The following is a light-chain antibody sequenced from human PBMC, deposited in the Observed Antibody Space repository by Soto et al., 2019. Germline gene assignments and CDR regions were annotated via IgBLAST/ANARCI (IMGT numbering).Light chain of an antibody. CDR1: QYISTW. V-gene: IGKV1D-12*01. J-gene: IGKJ4*01. CDR3: QQADSFPLT. Sequence: DIQMTQSPSSVSASVGDRIIITCRASQYISTWLAWYQQKPGEAPKLLIFAASRLHGGVTSRFSGSGSGTDFTLTINSLQPEDFATYYCQQADSFPLTFGGGTKVEVK. CDR2: AAS.